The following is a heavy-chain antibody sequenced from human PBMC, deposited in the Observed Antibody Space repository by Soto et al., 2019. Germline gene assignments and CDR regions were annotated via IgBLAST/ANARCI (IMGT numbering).Heavy chain of an antibody. Sequence: QVQLQQWGAGLLKPSETLSLTCAVYGGSFSGYYWSWIRQPPGKGLEWIGEINHSGSTNYNPSLKSRYTISVDTSKNQFSLKLSSVTAADTAVYYCARGAAYYGSGSYWDYWGQGTLVTVSS. CDR2: INHSGST. D-gene: IGHD3-10*01. J-gene: IGHJ4*02. CDR3: ARGAAYYGSGSYWDY. V-gene: IGHV4-34*01. CDR1: GGSFSGYY.